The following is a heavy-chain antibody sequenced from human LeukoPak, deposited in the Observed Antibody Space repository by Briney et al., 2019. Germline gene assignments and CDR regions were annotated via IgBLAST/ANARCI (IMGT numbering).Heavy chain of an antibody. CDR3: ARDRGGWELHY. J-gene: IGHJ4*02. D-gene: IGHD1-26*01. Sequence: GGSLRLSCAASGFTFSSYGMHWVRQAPGKGLEWVAVIWYDGSNKYYADSVKGRFTISRDNSKNTLYLQMNSLRAEDTAVYYCARDRGGWELHYWGQGTLVTVSS. CDR1: GFTFSSYG. CDR2: IWYDGSNK. V-gene: IGHV3-33*01.